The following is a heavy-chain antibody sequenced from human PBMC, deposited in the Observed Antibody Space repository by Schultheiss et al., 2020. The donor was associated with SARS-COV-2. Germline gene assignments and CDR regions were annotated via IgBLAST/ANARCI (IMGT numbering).Heavy chain of an antibody. CDR2: IYYSGST. J-gene: IGHJ5*02. CDR3: AREPIVGATTGWFDP. CDR1: GGSISSSSYY. D-gene: IGHD1-26*01. V-gene: IGHV4-61*01. Sequence: SETLSLTCTVSGGSISSSSYYWSWFRQPPGKGLEWIGYIYYSGSTNYNPSFKSRVTISVDKSKNQFSLKLSSVTAADTAVYYCAREPIVGATTGWFDPWGQGTLVTVSS.